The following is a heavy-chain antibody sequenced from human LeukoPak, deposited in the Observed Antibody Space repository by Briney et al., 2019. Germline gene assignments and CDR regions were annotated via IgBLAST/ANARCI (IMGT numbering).Heavy chain of an antibody. V-gene: IGHV4-34*01. J-gene: IGHJ4*02. CDR2: INHSGST. CDR3: ARGGVSIY. CDR1: GGSFSGYY. Sequence: PSETLSLTCAVYGGSFSGYYWSWIRQPPGKGLEWIGEINHSGSTNYNPSLKSRVTISVDTSKNQFSLKLSSVTAADTAVYYCARGGVSIYWGQGTLVTVSS.